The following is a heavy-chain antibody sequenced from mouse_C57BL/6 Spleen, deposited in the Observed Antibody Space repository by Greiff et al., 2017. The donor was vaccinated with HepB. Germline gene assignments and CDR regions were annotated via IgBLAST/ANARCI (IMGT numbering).Heavy chain of an antibody. CDR1: GFTFTDYY. CDR2: IRNKANGYTT. CDR3: ARYSYYGSLFDY. D-gene: IGHD1-1*01. V-gene: IGHV7-3*01. Sequence: EVKLVESGGGLVQPGGSLSLSCAASGFTFTDYYMSWVRQPPGKALEWLGFIRNKANGYTTEYSASVKGRFTISRDNSQSILYLQMNALRAEDSATYYCARYSYYGSLFDYWGQGTTLTVSS. J-gene: IGHJ2*01.